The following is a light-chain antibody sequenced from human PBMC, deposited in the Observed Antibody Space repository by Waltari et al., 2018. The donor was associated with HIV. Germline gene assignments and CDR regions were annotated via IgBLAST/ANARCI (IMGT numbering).Light chain of an antibody. CDR1: NIGRKT. Sequence: SYVLTQPPSVSVAAGTTATITCGGPNIGRKTVTWYQQRPGQAPVLVIHDDKDRPTGIPERFSGSNSGNTATLTINRVEVGDEADYYCQVWNDGADREFGGGTKLAVL. CDR2: DDK. CDR3: QVWNDGADRE. V-gene: IGLV3-21*04. J-gene: IGLJ3*02.